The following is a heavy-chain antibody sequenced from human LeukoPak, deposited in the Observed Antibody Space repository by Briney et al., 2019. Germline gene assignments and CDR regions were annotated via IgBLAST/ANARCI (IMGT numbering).Heavy chain of an antibody. CDR2: IKEDGTKR. D-gene: IGHD2-8*01. CDR1: GFSISNYW. Sequence: PGGSLRLSCVASGFSISNYWMSWVRQAPGKGLEWVANIKEDGTKRDYMESVEGRFAISRDNAKNTLYLQMSSLRAEDTAVYYCARDRPNGYFDYWGQGTLVTVSS. J-gene: IGHJ4*02. V-gene: IGHV3-7*03. CDR3: ARDRPNGYFDY.